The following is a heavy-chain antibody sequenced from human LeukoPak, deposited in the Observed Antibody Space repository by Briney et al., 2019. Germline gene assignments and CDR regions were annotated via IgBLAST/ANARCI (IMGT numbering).Heavy chain of an antibody. J-gene: IGHJ4*02. CDR1: GYTFTSYG. V-gene: IGHV1-18*01. D-gene: IGHD3-3*01. Sequence: ASVKVSCKASGYTFTSYGISWVRQAPGQGLEWMGWISAYNGNTNYAQKLQGRVTMTTDTSTSTAYMELRSLRSDDTAVYYCAREIPSYDFWSGPFDYWGQGTLVTVSS. CDR2: ISAYNGNT. CDR3: AREIPSYDFWSGPFDY.